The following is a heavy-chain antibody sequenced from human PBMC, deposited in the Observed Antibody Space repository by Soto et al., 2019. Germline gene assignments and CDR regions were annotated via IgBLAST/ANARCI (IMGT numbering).Heavy chain of an antibody. J-gene: IGHJ6*03. Sequence: GGSLRLSCAASGFTFSSYWMHWVRQAPGKGLVWVSRINSDGSSTSYAGSVKGRFTISRDNAKNTLYLQMNSLRAEDTAVYYCARDRGTGATYYYYYMDVWGKGTTVTVSS. CDR1: GFTFSSYW. CDR2: INSDGSST. D-gene: IGHD1-1*01. CDR3: ARDRGTGATYYYYYMDV. V-gene: IGHV3-74*01.